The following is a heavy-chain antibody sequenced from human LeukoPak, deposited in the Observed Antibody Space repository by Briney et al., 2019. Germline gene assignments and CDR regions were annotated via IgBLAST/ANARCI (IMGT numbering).Heavy chain of an antibody. V-gene: IGHV3-21*01. Sequence: GGSLRLSCAASGFTFSSYSMNWVRQAPGKGLEWVSSISSSSSYIYYADSVKGRFTISRDNSKNTLYLQMNGLRAEDTAVYYCARYMTTFPYGMDVWGQGTTVTVSS. D-gene: IGHD2/OR15-2a*01. J-gene: IGHJ6*02. CDR3: ARYMTTFPYGMDV. CDR1: GFTFSSYS. CDR2: ISSSSSYI.